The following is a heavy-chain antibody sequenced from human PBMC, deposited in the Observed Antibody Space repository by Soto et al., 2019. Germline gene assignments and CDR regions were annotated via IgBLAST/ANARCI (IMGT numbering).Heavy chain of an antibody. J-gene: IGHJ4*02. V-gene: IGHV1-46*01. CDR1: GYTFTSYY. D-gene: IGHD6-19*01. CDR3: AREGTPRLNSSGWYLDDY. CDR2: INPSGGST. Sequence: ASVKVSCKASGYTFTSYYMHWVRQAPGQGLEWMGIINPSGGSTSYAQKFQGRVTMTRDTSTSTVYMELSSLRSEDTAVYYCAREGTPRLNSSGWYLDDYWGQGTLVTVSS.